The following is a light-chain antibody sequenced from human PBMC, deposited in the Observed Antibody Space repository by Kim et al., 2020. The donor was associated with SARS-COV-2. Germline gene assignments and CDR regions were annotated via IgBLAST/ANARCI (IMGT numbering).Light chain of an antibody. J-gene: IGKJ4*01. CDR3: QQYDHWPLS. CDR1: ESVRDN. V-gene: IGKV3-15*01. Sequence: DKVMTQSPATLAVSLGERVTLSCRASESVRDNVAWYQQKPGQAPRLLIYGASTGATGLPARFSGSGSGTEFTLTISSLQSEDFAVYYCQQYDHWPLSFGGGTKVDIK. CDR2: GAS.